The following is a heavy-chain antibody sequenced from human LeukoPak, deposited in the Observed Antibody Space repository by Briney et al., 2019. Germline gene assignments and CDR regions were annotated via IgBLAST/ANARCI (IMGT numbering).Heavy chain of an antibody. V-gene: IGHV3-23*01. CDR3: VREGPRGLAFDI. Sequence: GGPLRLSCAASGFTFRSHDMSWVRQAPGKGLEWVSGISASGGSTFYADSVKGRFTISRDNSKNTLYLQMNGLRVEDTAVYYCVREGPRGLAFDIWGQGTMVTVSS. J-gene: IGHJ3*02. CDR1: GFTFRSHD. CDR2: ISASGGST.